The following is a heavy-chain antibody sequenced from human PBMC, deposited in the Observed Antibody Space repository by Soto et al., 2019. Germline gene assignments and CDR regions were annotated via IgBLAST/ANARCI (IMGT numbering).Heavy chain of an antibody. J-gene: IGHJ3*02. Sequence: EVQLVESGGGLVQPGRSLRLSCAASGFTFDDYAMHWVRQAPGKGLEWVSGNSWNSGSIGYADSVKGRFTISRDNAKNSLYLQMNSLRAEDTALYYCAKVLRDKFHYCSGGSCTARGDAFDIWGQGTMVTVSS. V-gene: IGHV3-9*01. D-gene: IGHD2-15*01. CDR3: AKVLRDKFHYCSGGSCTARGDAFDI. CDR1: GFTFDDYA. CDR2: NSWNSGSI.